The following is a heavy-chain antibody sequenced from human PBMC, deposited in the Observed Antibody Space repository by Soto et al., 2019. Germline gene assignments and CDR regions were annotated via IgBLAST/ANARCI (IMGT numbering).Heavy chain of an antibody. CDR3: ARDYQIDYAFGF. Sequence: ASVKVSCKASGYTFATYAISWVRQAPGQGLEWMGWINCHNGNTNYAQKFQGRVTLTTDTSTTTAYMELRSLRSDDTALYYCARDYQIDYAFGFSGQGTMLAVSS. D-gene: IGHD2-2*01. J-gene: IGHJ3*01. CDR1: GYTFATYA. V-gene: IGHV1-18*04. CDR2: INCHNGNT.